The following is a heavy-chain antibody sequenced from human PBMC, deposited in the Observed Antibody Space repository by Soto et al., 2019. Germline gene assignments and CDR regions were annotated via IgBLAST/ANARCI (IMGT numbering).Heavy chain of an antibody. CDR2: IYPGDSDT. CDR1: GYSFTSYW. J-gene: IGHJ5*02. Sequence: GESLKISCKGSGYSFTSYWIGWVRQMPGKGLEWMGIIYPGDSDTRYSPSFQGQVTISADKSISTAYLQWSSLKASDTAMYYCARHKAVGLVPPTMYWFDPWGQGTLVTVSS. V-gene: IGHV5-51*01. D-gene: IGHD2-2*01. CDR3: ARHKAVGLVPPTMYWFDP.